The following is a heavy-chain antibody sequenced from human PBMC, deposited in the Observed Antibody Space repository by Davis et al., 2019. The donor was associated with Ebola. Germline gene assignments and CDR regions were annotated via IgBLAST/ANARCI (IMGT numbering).Heavy chain of an antibody. Sequence: PGGSLRLSCAASGFTFSSYWMHWVRQAPGKGLVWVSRINPDGSFTDYADSVKGRFSISRDSTSNTLYLQMNGLGAEDTAVYYCARSSYQPDYWGQGTLVTVSS. D-gene: IGHD2-2*01. J-gene: IGHJ4*02. CDR3: ARSSYQPDY. CDR2: INPDGSFT. V-gene: IGHV3-74*01. CDR1: GFTFSSYW.